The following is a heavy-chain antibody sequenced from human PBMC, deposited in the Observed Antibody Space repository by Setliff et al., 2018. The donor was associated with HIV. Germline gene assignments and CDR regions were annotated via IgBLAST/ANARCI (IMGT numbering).Heavy chain of an antibody. CDR3: ARWAPPNHYFYYYMDV. Sequence: GGSLRLSCAASGITVSSNYMSWVRQAPGKGLEWVSVIYSGGSTYHADSVKGRFTISRDNSKNTVYLQMNSLRAEDTAVYYCARWAPPNHYFYYYMDVWGKGTTVTVSS. CDR2: IYSGGST. J-gene: IGHJ6*03. V-gene: IGHV3-53*01. CDR1: GITVSSNY.